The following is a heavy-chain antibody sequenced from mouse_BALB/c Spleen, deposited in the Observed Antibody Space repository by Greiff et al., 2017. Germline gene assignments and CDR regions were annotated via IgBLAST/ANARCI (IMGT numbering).Heavy chain of an antibody. CDR3: ARSSTGTIDY. CDR1: GFTFSSFG. CDR2: ISSGSSTI. V-gene: IGHV5-17*02. J-gene: IGHJ2*01. D-gene: IGHD4-1*02. Sequence: EVNVVESGGGLVQPGGSRKLSCAASGFTFSSFGMHWVRQAPEKGLEWVAYISSGSSTIYYADTVKGRFTISRDNPKNTLFLQMTSLRSEDTAMYYCARSSTGTIDYWGQGTTLTVSS.